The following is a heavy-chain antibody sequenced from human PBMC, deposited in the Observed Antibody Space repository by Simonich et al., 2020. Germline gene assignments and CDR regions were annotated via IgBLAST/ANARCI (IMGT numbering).Heavy chain of an antibody. J-gene: IGHJ6*02. CDR1: GYSISSGYY. CDR2: RYNRGRP. V-gene: IGHV4-38-2*01. CDR3: ARVGYSNYYYYGMDV. D-gene: IGHD6-13*01. Sequence: QVQLQESGPGLVKPSETLSLTCAVSGYSISSGYYWGWIRQPPGKGLAWIGSRYNRGRPTYTPSLKSRFTISVDTSKNQFSLKLSSVTAADTAVYYCARVGYSNYYYYGMDVWGQGTTVTVSS.